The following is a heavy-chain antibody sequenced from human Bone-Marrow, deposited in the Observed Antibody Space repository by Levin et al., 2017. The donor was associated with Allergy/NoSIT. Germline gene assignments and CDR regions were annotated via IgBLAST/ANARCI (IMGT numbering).Heavy chain of an antibody. CDR3: ARSYCSSTSCYTGLYYYYYYGMDV. J-gene: IGHJ6*02. Sequence: GESLKISCAASGFTFSSYGMHWVRQAPGKGLEWVAVIWYDGSNKYYADSVKGRFTISRDNSKNTLYLQMNSLRAEDTAVYYCARSYCSSTSCYTGLYYYYYYGMDVWGQGTTVTVSS. CDR2: IWYDGSNK. V-gene: IGHV3-33*01. D-gene: IGHD2-2*02. CDR1: GFTFSSYG.